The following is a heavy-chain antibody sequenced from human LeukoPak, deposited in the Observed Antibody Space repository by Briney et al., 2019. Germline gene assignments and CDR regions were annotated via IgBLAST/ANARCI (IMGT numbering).Heavy chain of an antibody. J-gene: IGHJ6*03. D-gene: IGHD3-16*02. CDR3: AKVESDYVWGSYRSYYYYMDV. CDR1: GFTFSSYA. CDR2: ISGSGGGT. V-gene: IGHV3-23*01. Sequence: GGSLRLSCAASGFTFSSYAMSWVRQAPGKGLEWVSAISGSGGGTYYADSVKGRFTISRDNSKNTLYLQMNSLRAEDTAVYYCAKVESDYVWGSYRSYYYYMDVWGKGTTVTVSS.